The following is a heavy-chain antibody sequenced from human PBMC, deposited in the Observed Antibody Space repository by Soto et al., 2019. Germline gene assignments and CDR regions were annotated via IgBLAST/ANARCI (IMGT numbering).Heavy chain of an antibody. CDR2: INSDGSST. Sequence: GGSLRLYCAASGFTFSSYWMHWVRQAPGKGLVWVSRINSDGSSTSYADSVKGRFTISRDNAKNTLYLQMNSLRAEGTAVYYCVGSSGYYAPDAFDIWGQGTMVTVSS. V-gene: IGHV3-74*01. J-gene: IGHJ3*02. D-gene: IGHD3-22*01. CDR1: GFTFSSYW. CDR3: VGSSGYYAPDAFDI.